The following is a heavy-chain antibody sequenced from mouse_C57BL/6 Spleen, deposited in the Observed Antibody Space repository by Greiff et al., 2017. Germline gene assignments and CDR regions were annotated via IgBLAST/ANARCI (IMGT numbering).Heavy chain of an antibody. Sequence: VQGVESGPGLVQPSQSLSITCTVSGFSLTSYGVHWVRQSPGKGLEWLGVIWSGGSTDYNAAFISSLSISKDNSKSQVFFKMNSLQADDTAIYYCATSWDVKGWYFDGWGTGTTVTVSS. V-gene: IGHV2-2*01. J-gene: IGHJ1*03. CDR1: GFSLTSYG. D-gene: IGHD4-1*01. CDR3: ATSWDVKGWYFDG. CDR2: IWSGGST.